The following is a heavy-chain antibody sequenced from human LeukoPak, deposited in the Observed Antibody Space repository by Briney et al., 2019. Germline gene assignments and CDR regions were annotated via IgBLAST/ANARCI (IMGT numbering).Heavy chain of an antibody. V-gene: IGHV4-61*02. Sequence: PSQTLSLTCTVSGGSISSGSYYWSWIRQPAGKGLEWIGRIYTSGSTNYNPSLKSRVTISVDTSKNQFSLKLSSVTAAVTAVYYCARDGSEYYDYVWGSSLFDYWGQGTLVTVSS. CDR2: IYTSGST. CDR1: GGSISSGSYY. D-gene: IGHD3-16*01. J-gene: IGHJ4*02. CDR3: ARDGSEYYDYVWGSSLFDY.